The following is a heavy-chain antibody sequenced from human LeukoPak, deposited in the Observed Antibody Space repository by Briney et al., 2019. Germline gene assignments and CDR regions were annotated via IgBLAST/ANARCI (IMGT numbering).Heavy chain of an antibody. V-gene: IGHV3-23*01. CDR3: AKDRPLGDSSSWYVPFDY. D-gene: IGHD6-13*01. CDR1: GFTSSSYA. CDR2: ISGSGGST. J-gene: IGHJ4*02. Sequence: GGSLRLSCAASGFTSSSYAMSWVRQAPGKGLEWVSAISGSGGSTYYADSAKGRFTISRDNSKNTLYLQMNSLRAEDTAVYYCAKDRPLGDSSSWYVPFDYWGQGTLVTVSS.